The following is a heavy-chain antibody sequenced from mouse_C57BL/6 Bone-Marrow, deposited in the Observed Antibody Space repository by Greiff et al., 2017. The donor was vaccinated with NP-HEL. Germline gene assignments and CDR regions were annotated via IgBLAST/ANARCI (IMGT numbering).Heavy chain of an antibody. V-gene: IGHV1-47*01. CDR3: ARNHYGNYGYFDV. Sequence: VQLVESGAELVKPGASVKMSCKASGYTFTTYPIEWMKQNHGKSLEWIGNFHPYNDDTKYNEKFKGKATLTVEKSSSTVYLELSRLTSDDSAVYYCARNHYGNYGYFDVWGTGTTVTVSS. D-gene: IGHD2-1*01. CDR2: FHPYNDDT. CDR1: GYTFTTYP. J-gene: IGHJ1*03.